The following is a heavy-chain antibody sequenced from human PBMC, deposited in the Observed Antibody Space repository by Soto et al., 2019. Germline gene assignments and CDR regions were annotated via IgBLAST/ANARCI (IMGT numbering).Heavy chain of an antibody. Sequence: QITLKESGPTLVKPTQPLTLTCTFSGFSLNTSGVGVGWFRQPPGKALEWLALIYWDDDDRYSPSLKSRLTITKDTCKNQVVLTMTNMDPVDTATYYCAHQGESLNYWGQGTLVTVSS. CDR3: AHQGESLNY. V-gene: IGHV2-5*02. CDR2: IYWDDDD. D-gene: IGHD3-16*01. J-gene: IGHJ4*02. CDR1: GFSLNTSGVG.